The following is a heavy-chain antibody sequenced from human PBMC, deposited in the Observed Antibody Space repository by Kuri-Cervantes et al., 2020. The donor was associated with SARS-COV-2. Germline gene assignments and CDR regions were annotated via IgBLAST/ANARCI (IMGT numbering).Heavy chain of an antibody. V-gene: IGHV3-15*01. CDR2: IKSKTDGGTT. CDR3: TSQGPGDSSGYSFPGFDY. J-gene: IGHJ4*02. CDR1: GFTFSNAW. Sequence: GGSLRLSCAASGFTFSNAWMSWVRQAPGKGLEWVGRIKSKTDGGTTDHAAPVKGRFTISRDDSKNTLYLQMNSLKTEDTAVYYCTSQGPGDSSGYSFPGFDYWGQGTLVTVSS. D-gene: IGHD3-22*01.